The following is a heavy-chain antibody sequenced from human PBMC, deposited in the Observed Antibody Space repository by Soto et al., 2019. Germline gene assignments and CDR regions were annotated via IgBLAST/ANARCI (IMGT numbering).Heavy chain of an antibody. J-gene: IGHJ3*02. Sequence: QVQLVQSGAEVKKPGSSVKVSCKASGGTFSSYAISWVRQAPGQGLEWMGGIMPIFGKANYVEKFQGRVRSAAGNPENRADMELSSLGSEETAVYYCASPDFSGSYEWNAFVIWGQGTMVAVSS. V-gene: IGHV1-69*06. CDR2: IMPIFGKA. CDR3: ASPDFSGSYEWNAFVI. D-gene: IGHD1-26*01. CDR1: GGTFSSYA.